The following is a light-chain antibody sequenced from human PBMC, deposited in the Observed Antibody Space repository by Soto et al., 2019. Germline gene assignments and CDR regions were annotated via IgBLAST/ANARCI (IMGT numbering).Light chain of an antibody. CDR1: QSVDIN. CDR3: QQSYSTPPGT. CDR2: GAS. J-gene: IGKJ1*01. V-gene: IGKV3-15*01. Sequence: EIVGKQSPSTLSVSPGERATLSCRASQSVDINLAWYQQKPGQAPRLLIYGASARATDVPARFSGSGSGTEFTLTISSLQSEDFATYYCQQSYSTPPGTFGQGTKVDIK.